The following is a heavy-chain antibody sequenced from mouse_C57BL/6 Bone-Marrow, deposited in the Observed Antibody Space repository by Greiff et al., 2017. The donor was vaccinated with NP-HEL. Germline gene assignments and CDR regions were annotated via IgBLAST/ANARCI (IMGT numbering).Heavy chain of an antibody. J-gene: IGHJ1*03. CDR2: IYPGDGGT. D-gene: IGHD1-1*01. CDR3: ARRGGPYYYGSSLDWYFDV. V-gene: IGHV1-82*01. Sequence: QVQLQQSGPELVKPGASVKISCKASGYAFSSSWMNWVKQRPGKGLEWIGRIYPGDGGTNYNGKFKGKATLTADKSSSTAYMQLSSLSSEYSSVYFCARRGGPYYYGSSLDWYFDVWGTGTTVTVSS. CDR1: GYAFSSSW.